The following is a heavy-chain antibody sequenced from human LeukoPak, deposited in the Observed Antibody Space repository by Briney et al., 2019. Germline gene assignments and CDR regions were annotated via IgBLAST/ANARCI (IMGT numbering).Heavy chain of an antibody. CDR1: GFTFGDYA. J-gene: IGHJ4*02. D-gene: IGHD3-22*01. V-gene: IGHV3-49*01. Sequence: GGSLRLSCTASGFTFGDYAMSWFRQAPGKGLEWVGFIRSKAYGGTTEYAASVKGRFTISRDGSKSLAYLQMNSLKTEDTAVYYCTRDEPQYYYDSSGYYSYFDYWGQGTLVTVSS. CDR2: IRSKAYGGTT. CDR3: TRDEPQYYYDSSGYYSYFDY.